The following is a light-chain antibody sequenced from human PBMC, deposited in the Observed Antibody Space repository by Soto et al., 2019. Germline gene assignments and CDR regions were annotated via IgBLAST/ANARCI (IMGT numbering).Light chain of an antibody. V-gene: IGLV2-14*01. J-gene: IGLJ2*01. CDR2: DVS. Sequence: QSVLTQPASVSGSPGQSITISCAGTSSDVGAYNYVSWFQQHPGKVPKLIIYDVSDRPSGVSDRFSGSKSGNTASLTISGLQAEDEADYYCGSYTTSNTMIFGGGTQLTVL. CDR3: GSYTTSNTMI. CDR1: SSDVGAYNY.